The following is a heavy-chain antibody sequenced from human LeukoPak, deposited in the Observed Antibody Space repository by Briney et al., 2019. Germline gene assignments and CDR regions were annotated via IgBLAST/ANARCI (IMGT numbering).Heavy chain of an antibody. CDR3: AFSYYDFWSGYFSGPYYYYMDV. Sequence: SETLSLTCSVSGGSIRSSSHYWGWIRQPPGKGLEWIGSIDYTGSTYYDPSLKNRVTISVDTSKNQFSLKLSSVTAADTAVYYCAFSYYDFWSGYFSGPYYYYMDVWGKGTTVTVSS. V-gene: IGHV4-39*01. CDR1: GGSIRSSSHY. J-gene: IGHJ6*03. CDR2: IDYTGST. D-gene: IGHD3-3*01.